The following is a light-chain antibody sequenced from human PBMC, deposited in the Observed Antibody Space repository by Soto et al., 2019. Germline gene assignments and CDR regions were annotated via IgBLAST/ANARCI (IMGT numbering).Light chain of an antibody. CDR2: LAS. CDR3: MQLLHPPLT. CDR1: QSLLHSNGYNY. J-gene: IGKJ4*01. Sequence: DVAMTQSPLSLPVTPGEPASISCRSSQSLLHSNGYNYLAWFLQEAGQSPQLLIYLASSRASGVPDRFSGSGSGTDFTLEISSVEAEDVGIYYCMQLLHPPLTFGGGTKVDIK. V-gene: IGKV2-28*01.